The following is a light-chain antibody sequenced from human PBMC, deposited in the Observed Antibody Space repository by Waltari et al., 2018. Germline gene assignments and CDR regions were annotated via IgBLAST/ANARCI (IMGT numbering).Light chain of an antibody. V-gene: IGLV2-14*01. J-gene: IGLJ1*01. Sequence: QSALTQPASVSGSPGQSITISCTGSMNDIGFFHYVSWYQHHPGQAPKLLVYDVSNRPSGVSIRCSGSKSGSTASLAISGLQTEDEADYYCCSYTGADTYVFGTGTKVTVL. CDR2: DVS. CDR1: MNDIGFFHY. CDR3: CSYTGADTYV.